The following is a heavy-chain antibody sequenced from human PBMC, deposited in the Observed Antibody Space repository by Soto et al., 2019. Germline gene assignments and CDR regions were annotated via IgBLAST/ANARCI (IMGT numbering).Heavy chain of an antibody. J-gene: IGHJ6*03. CDR3: ARGHRRGGYYYYMDV. CDR1: SGSISSSNW. D-gene: IGHD3-16*01. Sequence: QVQLQESGPGLVKPSGTLSLTCAVSSGSISSSNWWSWVRQPPGKGLEWIGEIYHSGSTNYNPSPKSRVPISVDKSKNQLSLKLSSVTAADTAVYYCARGHRRGGYYYYMDVWGKGTTVTVSS. CDR2: IYHSGST. V-gene: IGHV4-4*02.